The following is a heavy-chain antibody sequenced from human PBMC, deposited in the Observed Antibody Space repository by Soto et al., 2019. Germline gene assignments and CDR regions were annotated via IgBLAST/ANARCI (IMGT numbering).Heavy chain of an antibody. D-gene: IGHD1-1*01. CDR3: XXXXXXXXXXGTX. J-gene: IGHJ4*02. CDR1: GFSVSSNY. Sequence: EVQLVESGGGLIQPGGSLRLACAASGFSVSSNYMSWVRQAPGKGLEWVSVIYTGGSTHYADSVEGRFTISRDISKNTLYLXXNXXXXXXXXXXXXXXXXXXXXXXGTXWGQGTLVTVSS. CDR2: IYTGGST. V-gene: IGHV3-53*01.